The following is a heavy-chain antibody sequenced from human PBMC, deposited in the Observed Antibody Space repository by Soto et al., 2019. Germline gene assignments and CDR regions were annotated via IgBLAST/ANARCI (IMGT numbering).Heavy chain of an antibody. D-gene: IGHD3-3*01. CDR2: IVPMFGTS. CDR3: NRGSDYDFWSGYL. CDR1: GGTSTRYA. Sequence: QERLVQSGAEVRKPGSSVKVSCKVTGGTSTRYAINWVRQAPGQGLEWMGGIVPMFGTSKYAQKFQGRVTMTADTSTNIAYMELRSVRSEDSAVYYCNRGSDYDFWSGYLWGQGTLVSVSS. V-gene: IGHV1-69*06. J-gene: IGHJ4*02.